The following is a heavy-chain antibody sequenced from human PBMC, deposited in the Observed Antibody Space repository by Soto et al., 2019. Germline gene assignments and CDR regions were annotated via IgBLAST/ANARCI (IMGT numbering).Heavy chain of an antibody. CDR1: GYSFTNYW. V-gene: IGHV5-10-1*01. CDR3: ARQAQHAY. Sequence: GESLKICCKGSGYSFTNYWISWVRQMPGKGLEWMGKIDPSDSSTNYNPSFQGHVTISVDKSINTVFLQWSTLRASDTAMYYCARQAQHAYWGQGTQVTVSS. CDR2: IDPSDSST. J-gene: IGHJ4*02.